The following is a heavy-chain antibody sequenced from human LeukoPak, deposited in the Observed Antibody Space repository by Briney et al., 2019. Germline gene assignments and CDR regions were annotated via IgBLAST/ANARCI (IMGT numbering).Heavy chain of an antibody. V-gene: IGHV3-74*01. CDR2: INSDGSST. Sequence: GGSLRLSCAASGFTFSSYWMHWVRQAPGKGLVWVSRINSDGSSTSYADSVKGRFTISRDNSKNTLYLQMNSLRAGDTAVYYCAKDLRTTGTTLSLDVWGKGTTVTVSS. D-gene: IGHD1-1*01. J-gene: IGHJ6*04. CDR3: AKDLRTTGTTLSLDV. CDR1: GFTFSSYW.